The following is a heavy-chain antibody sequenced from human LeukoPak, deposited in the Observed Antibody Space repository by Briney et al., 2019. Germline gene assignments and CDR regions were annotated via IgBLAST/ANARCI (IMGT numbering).Heavy chain of an antibody. CDR2: ISNSGSTI. D-gene: IGHD3-9*01. CDR1: GFTFSSYE. V-gene: IGHV3-48*03. Sequence: GGSLRLPCAASGFTFSSYEMNWVRQAPGKGLEWVSYISNSGSTISYADSVKGRFTISRDNAKNSLYLQMNSLRAEDTAVYYCARAGRPYYDILTGYYQKYYFDYWGQGSLVTVSS. CDR3: ARAGRPYYDILTGYYQKYYFDY. J-gene: IGHJ4*02.